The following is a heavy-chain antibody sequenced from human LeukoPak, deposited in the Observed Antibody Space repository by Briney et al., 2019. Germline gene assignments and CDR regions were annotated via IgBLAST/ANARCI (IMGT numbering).Heavy chain of an antibody. D-gene: IGHD3-22*01. V-gene: IGHV2-5*02. Sequence: SGPTLVNPTQTLTLTCTFSGFSLSTSGVGVSWIRQPPGKALEWLALIYWDDDKRYSPSLKSRLTITKDTSKNQVVLTMTNMDPVDTATYYCAHMYSYYDSSGYTYYFDYWGQGTLVTVSS. CDR3: AHMYSYYDSSGYTYYFDY. J-gene: IGHJ4*02. CDR2: IYWDDDK. CDR1: GFSLSTSGVG.